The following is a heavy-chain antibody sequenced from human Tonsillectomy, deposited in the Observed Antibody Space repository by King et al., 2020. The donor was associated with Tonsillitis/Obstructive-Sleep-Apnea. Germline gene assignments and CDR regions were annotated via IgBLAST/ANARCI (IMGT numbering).Heavy chain of an antibody. Sequence: QLQESGPGLVKPSETLSLSCIVSGGSISSSRYYWGWIRQPPGKGLEWIGTIYYNGDTYYNPSLKRRVTVSIDTSENQFSLKLTSVTAAVTAVYYCARHAPYIDNYYYYMDVWGKGTTVTVAS. D-gene: IGHD3-9*01. CDR3: ARHAPYIDNYYYYMDV. CDR1: GGSISSSRYY. J-gene: IGHJ6*03. CDR2: IYYNGDT. V-gene: IGHV4-39*01.